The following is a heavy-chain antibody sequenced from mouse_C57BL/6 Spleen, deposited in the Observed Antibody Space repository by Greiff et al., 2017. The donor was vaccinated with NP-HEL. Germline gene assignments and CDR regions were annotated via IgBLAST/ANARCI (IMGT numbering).Heavy chain of an antibody. CDR2: IDPSDSDT. CDR3: DSGGDGDYGWYVDV. D-gene: IGHD2-13*01. V-gene: IGHV1-52*01. CDR1: GYTFTSYC. J-gene: IGHJ1*03. Sequence: QVQLQQPGAELVRPGSSVKLSCTASGYTFTSYCMSWVKQRPIQGLEWIGTIDPSDSDTHYNQKFKDKVTLTVDKSSSTAYMQLSSLTSEDTAVYCCDSGGDGDYGWYVDVWGTGTTVTVSS.